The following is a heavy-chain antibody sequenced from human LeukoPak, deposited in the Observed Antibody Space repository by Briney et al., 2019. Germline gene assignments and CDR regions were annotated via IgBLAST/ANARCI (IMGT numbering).Heavy chain of an antibody. CDR1: GFTVSSNS. CDR2: IYSDNT. D-gene: IGHD4/OR15-4a*01. CDR3: ARRAGAYSHPYDY. Sequence: GGSLRLSCTVSGFTVSSNSMSWVRQAPGKGLEWVSFIYSDNTHYLDSVKGRFTISRDNSKNTLYLQMNSLRAEDTAVYYCARRAGAYSHPYDYWGQGTLVTVSS. J-gene: IGHJ4*02. V-gene: IGHV3-53*01.